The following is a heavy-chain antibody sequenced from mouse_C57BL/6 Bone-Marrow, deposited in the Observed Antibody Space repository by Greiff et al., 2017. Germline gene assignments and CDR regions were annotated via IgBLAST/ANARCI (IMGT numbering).Heavy chain of an antibody. CDR1: GFTFSNYW. CDR2: IRLKSDNYAT. Sequence: EVHLVASGGGLVQPGGSMKLSCVASGFTFSNYWMNWVRQSPEKGLEWVAQIRLKSDNYATHYAESVKGRFTISRDDSKSSVYLQMNNLRAEDTGIYYCTGDGSSWFAYWGQGTLVTVSA. V-gene: IGHV6-3*01. CDR3: TGDGSSWFAY. D-gene: IGHD2-3*01. J-gene: IGHJ3*01.